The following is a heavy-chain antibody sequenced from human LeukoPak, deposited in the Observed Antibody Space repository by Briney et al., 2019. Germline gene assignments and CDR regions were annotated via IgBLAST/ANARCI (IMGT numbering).Heavy chain of an antibody. Sequence: GGSLRLSCAASGFAFSTYSMNWVRQAPGKGLEWVSYISFTSTTTYYADSVKGRFTISRDNAKNSLYLQMNSLRPEDMAVYYCARDEGGIAAAGYYYNYGMDVWGQGNTVTVSS. CDR3: ARDEGGIAAAGYYYNYGMDV. CDR1: GFAFSTYS. CDR2: ISFTSTTT. J-gene: IGHJ6*02. V-gene: IGHV3-48*01. D-gene: IGHD6-13*01.